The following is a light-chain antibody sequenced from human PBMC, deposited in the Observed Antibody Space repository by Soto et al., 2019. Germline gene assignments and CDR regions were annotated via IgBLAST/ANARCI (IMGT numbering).Light chain of an antibody. Sequence: DIQMTQSPSTLSASVGDRVTITCRASQSIDRWLDWFQQKPGKAPDLLIYEASSLESGVPSRLSGSGSGTEFTLTISSLQPDDFATYYCQQYTSYSAGTFGQGTKVEIK. CDR1: QSIDRW. V-gene: IGKV1-5*03. J-gene: IGKJ1*01. CDR3: QQYTSYSAGT. CDR2: EAS.